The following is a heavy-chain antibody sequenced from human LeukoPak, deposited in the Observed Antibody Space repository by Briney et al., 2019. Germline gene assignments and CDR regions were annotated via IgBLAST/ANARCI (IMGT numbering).Heavy chain of an antibody. Sequence: GSLRLSCSASGFTSDNYVMSWVRQAPGKGLEWISLIRSKVYGGTTEYAASVQGRFSISRDDSKSIAYLQMNSLETDDTAVYYCTRSLTGSPFDYWGLGTLVTVSS. D-gene: IGHD7-27*01. CDR3: TRSLTGSPFDY. CDR2: IRSKVYGGTT. V-gene: IGHV3-49*04. CDR1: GFTSDNYV. J-gene: IGHJ4*02.